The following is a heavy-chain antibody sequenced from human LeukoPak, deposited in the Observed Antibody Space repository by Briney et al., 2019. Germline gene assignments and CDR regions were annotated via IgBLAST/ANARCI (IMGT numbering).Heavy chain of an antibody. CDR2: INHSGST. J-gene: IGHJ3*02. Sequence: SETLSLTCAVYGGSFSGYYWSWIRQPPGKGLEWIGEINHSGSTNYNPSLKSRVTISVDTSKNQFSLKLSSVTAADTAVYYCARHAAYYYDSSGYYYVRAFDIWGQGTMVTVSS. V-gene: IGHV4-34*01. D-gene: IGHD3-22*01. CDR3: ARHAAYYYDSSGYYYVRAFDI. CDR1: GGSFSGYY.